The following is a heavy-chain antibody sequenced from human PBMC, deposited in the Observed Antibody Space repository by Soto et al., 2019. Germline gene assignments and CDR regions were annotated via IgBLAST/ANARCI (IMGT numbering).Heavy chain of an antibody. CDR3: ARDSRGGNTNWFDP. D-gene: IGHD2-15*01. CDR1: GYTFTSCG. J-gene: IGHJ5*02. V-gene: IGHV1-18*04. CDR2: ISAYNGNT. Sequence: ASVKVSCKASGYTFTSCGISWVRQAPGQGLEWMGWISAYNGNTNYAQKLQGRVTMTTDTSTSTAYMELRSLRSDDTAVYYCARDSRGGNTNWFDPWGQGTLVTVSS.